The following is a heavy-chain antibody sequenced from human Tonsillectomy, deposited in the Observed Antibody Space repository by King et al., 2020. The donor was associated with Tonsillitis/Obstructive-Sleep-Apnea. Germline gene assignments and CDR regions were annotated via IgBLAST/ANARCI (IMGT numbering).Heavy chain of an antibody. CDR2: IYHSVST. V-gene: IGHV4-4*02. CDR1: VGSISSSNW. CDR3: ARGYCSSPSCHGDDAFDI. Sequence: QLQESGPGLVKPSGTLSLTCAVSVGSISSSNWWSWVRQPPGKGLEWIGKIYHSVSTDYNPSLTSRVTISVDKSKNHFSLRLSSVTAADTAVYYCARGYCSSPSCHGDDAFDIWGQGTMVTVSS. D-gene: IGHD2-2*01. J-gene: IGHJ3*02.